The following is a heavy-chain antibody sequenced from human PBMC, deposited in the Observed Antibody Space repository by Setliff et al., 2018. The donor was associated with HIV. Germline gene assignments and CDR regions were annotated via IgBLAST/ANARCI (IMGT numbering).Heavy chain of an antibody. CDR1: GFTFTNYA. J-gene: IGHJ4*02. V-gene: IGHV3-23*01. CDR2: ISGSGGNT. CDR3: ARETPNSGWYRKEGYYFDY. Sequence: PGGSLRLSCAVSGFTFTNYAMSWVRQAPGEGLQWVSTISGSGGNTNYADSVKGRFTVSRDNSKNTLYLQMNSLRPEDTALYYCARETPNSGWYRKEGYYFDYWGQGTLVTVSS. D-gene: IGHD6-19*01.